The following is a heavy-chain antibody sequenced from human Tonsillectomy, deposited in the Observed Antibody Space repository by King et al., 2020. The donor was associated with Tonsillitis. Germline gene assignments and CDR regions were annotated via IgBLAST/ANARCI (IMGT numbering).Heavy chain of an antibody. Sequence: QLQESGPGLVKPSETLSLTCTVSGGSISSGSYYWGWIRQPPGKGLEWIGTIFYTGSTYYNPSLKSRVTISVDTSKNQFSLKLSSVTAADTAVYFCARRGYGDPLFDYWGQETLVTVSS. CDR1: GGSISSGSYY. D-gene: IGHD4-17*01. CDR3: ARRGYGDPLFDY. CDR2: IFYTGST. J-gene: IGHJ4*02. V-gene: IGHV4-39*07.